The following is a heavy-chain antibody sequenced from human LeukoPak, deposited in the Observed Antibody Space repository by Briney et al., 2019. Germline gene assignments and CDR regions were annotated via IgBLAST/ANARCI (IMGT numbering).Heavy chain of an antibody. CDR2: IYYSGST. CDR3: ARVAAGIGFFQY. V-gene: IGHV4-59*08. CDR1: SGSISSYY. J-gene: IGHJ1*01. Sequence: PSETLSLTCTVSSGSISSYYWSWIRQPPGKGLEWIGYIYYSGSTNYNPSLKSRVTISVDTSKNQFSLKLSSVTAADTAVYYCARVAAGIGFFQYWGQGTLVTVSS. D-gene: IGHD6-13*01.